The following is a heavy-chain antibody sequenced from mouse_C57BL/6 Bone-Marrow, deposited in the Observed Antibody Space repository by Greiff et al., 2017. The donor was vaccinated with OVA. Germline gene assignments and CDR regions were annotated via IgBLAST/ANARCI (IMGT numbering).Heavy chain of an antibody. J-gene: IGHJ2*01. CDR1: GFTFSSYG. CDR2: ISSGGSYT. V-gene: IGHV5-6*01. Sequence: EVQLVESGGDLVKPGGSLKLSCAASGFTFSSYGMSWVRQTPDKRLEWVATISSGGSYTYYPDSVKGRFTISRDNAKNTLYLQMSSLKSEDTAMYYCAGHGDYGSFFDYWGQGTTLTVSS. D-gene: IGHD1-1*01. CDR3: AGHGDYGSFFDY.